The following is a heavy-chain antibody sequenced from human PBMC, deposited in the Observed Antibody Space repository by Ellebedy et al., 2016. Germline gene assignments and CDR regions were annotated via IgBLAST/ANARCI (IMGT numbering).Heavy chain of an antibody. CDR1: GASFSGYY. Sequence: SETLFLTCAVYGASFSGYYWSWIRQTPGEGLEWIGEINHSGSTNYNPSLKSRLTISVDTSKNQFSLKMSSVTAADTAIFYCARGLFDHRMAFDIWGQGTMVTVSS. CDR3: ARGLFDHRMAFDI. J-gene: IGHJ3*02. V-gene: IGHV4-34*01. CDR2: INHSGST. D-gene: IGHD2-21*01.